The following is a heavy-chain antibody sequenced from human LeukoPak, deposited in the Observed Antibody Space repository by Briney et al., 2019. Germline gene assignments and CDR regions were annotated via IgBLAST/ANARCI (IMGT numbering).Heavy chain of an antibody. CDR3: ARDIPDSSGWRYFDY. CDR1: GYTFTSYY. D-gene: IGHD6-25*01. Sequence: ASVKVSCKASGYTFTSYYMHWVRQAPGQGLEWMGIINPSGGSTSYAQKFQGRVTMTRDMSTGTVYMELSSLRSEDTAVYYCARDIPDSSGWRYFDYWGQGTLVTVSS. J-gene: IGHJ4*02. CDR2: INPSGGST. V-gene: IGHV1-46*01.